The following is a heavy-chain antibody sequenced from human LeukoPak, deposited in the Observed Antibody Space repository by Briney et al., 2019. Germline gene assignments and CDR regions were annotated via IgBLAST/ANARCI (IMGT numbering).Heavy chain of an antibody. D-gene: IGHD2-15*01. CDR3: ARDHVVDGLLFDY. V-gene: IGHV3-21*01. CDR1: GFTFSSYS. Sequence: TGGSLRLSFAASGFTFSSYSMNWVRQARGKGLEWVSSISSSSSYIYYADSVKGRFTISRDNAKNSLYLQMNSLRAEDTGLYYCARDHVVDGLLFDYWGQGALVTVSS. CDR2: ISSSSSYI. J-gene: IGHJ4*02.